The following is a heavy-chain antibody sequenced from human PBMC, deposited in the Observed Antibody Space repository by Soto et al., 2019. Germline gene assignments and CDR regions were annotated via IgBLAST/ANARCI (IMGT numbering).Heavy chain of an antibody. CDR1: GFTFSSYA. J-gene: IGHJ4*02. CDR3: ARDSSGWYGRLVDY. V-gene: IGHV3-30-3*01. CDR2: ISYDGSNK. D-gene: IGHD6-19*01. Sequence: QVQLVESGGGVVQPGRSLRLSCAASGFTFSSYAMHWVRQAPGKGLEWVAVISYDGSNKYYADSVKGRFTISRDNSKNTLYLQMNSLRAEDTAVYYCARDSSGWYGRLVDYWGQGTLVTVSS.